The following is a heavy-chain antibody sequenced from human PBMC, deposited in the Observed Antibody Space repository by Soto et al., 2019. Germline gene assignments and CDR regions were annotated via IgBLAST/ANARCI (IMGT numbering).Heavy chain of an antibody. V-gene: IGHV3-7*01. J-gene: IGHJ4*02. D-gene: IGHD6-13*01. Sequence: ESGGGLVQPGGSLRLSCAASGFTFSSYWMTWVRQAPGKGLEWLANIKQDGSEKYYVDSVKGRFTISRDNAKNSLYLQMNSLRAEDTAVYFCARESRIAAAGAFDCWGQGTLVTVSS. CDR1: GFTFSSYW. CDR2: IKQDGSEK. CDR3: ARESRIAAAGAFDC.